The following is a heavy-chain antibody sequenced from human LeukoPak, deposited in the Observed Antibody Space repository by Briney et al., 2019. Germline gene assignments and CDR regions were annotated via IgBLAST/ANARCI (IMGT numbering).Heavy chain of an antibody. CDR2: IYYSGST. V-gene: IGHV4-59*01. D-gene: IGHD6-19*01. CDR1: GGSISSYY. CDR3: ARVFGGWSDY. Sequence: SETLSLTCTVSGGSISSYYWSWIRQPPGKGLEWIGYIYYSGSTNYNPSLKSRVTISVDTSKNQFSLKLSSVTAADTAVYYCARVFGGWSDYWGRGTLVTVSS. J-gene: IGHJ4*02.